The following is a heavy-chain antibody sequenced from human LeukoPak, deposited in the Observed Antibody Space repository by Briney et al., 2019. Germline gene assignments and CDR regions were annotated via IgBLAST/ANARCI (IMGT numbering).Heavy chain of an antibody. V-gene: IGHV1-69*06. CDR2: IIPIFGTA. CDR3: ARGGIAAAGPFDP. J-gene: IGHJ5*02. CDR1: GGTFSSYG. D-gene: IGHD6-13*01. Sequence: ASVKVSCKASGGTFSSYGISWVRQAPGQGLEWMGGIIPIFGTANYAQKFQGRVTIIADKSTTTAYMELSSLRSEDTAVYYCARGGIAAAGPFDPWGQGTLVTVSS.